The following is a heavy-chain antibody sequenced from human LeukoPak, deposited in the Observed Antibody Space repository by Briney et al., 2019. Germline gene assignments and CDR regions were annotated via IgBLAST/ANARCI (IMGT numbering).Heavy chain of an antibody. CDR3: ARRPVGATRYYFDY. Sequence: GASVKVSCKASGYTFTSYDINWVGPATRQGLERMGWMNPNSGNTGYAQKFQGRVTMTRNTSISTAYMELSSLRSEDTAVYYCARRPVGATRYYFDYWGQGTLVTVSS. D-gene: IGHD1-26*01. CDR2: MNPNSGNT. V-gene: IGHV1-8*01. CDR1: GYTFTSYD. J-gene: IGHJ4*02.